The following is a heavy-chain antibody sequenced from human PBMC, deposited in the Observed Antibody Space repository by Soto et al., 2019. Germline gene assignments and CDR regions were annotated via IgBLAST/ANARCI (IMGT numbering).Heavy chain of an antibody. V-gene: IGHV3-33*01. CDR2: IWYDGSNK. CDR3: ARDFHWRGSYYLPDY. D-gene: IGHD1-26*01. Sequence: QVQLVESGGGVVQPGRSLRLSCAASGFTFSSYGMHWVRQAPGKGLEWVAVIWYDGSNKYYADSVKGRFTISRDNSKNTLYLQMNSLRAEDTAVYYCARDFHWRGSYYLPDYWGQGTLVTVSS. J-gene: IGHJ4*02. CDR1: GFTFSSYG.